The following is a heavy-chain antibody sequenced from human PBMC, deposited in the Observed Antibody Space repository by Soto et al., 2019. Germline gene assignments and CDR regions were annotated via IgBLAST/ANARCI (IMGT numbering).Heavy chain of an antibody. CDR3: AISPEILRYFDWLSTPPFDY. CDR1: GFTFSSYS. Sequence: GGSLRLSCAASGFTFSSYSMNWVRQAPGKGLEWVSSISSSSSYIYYADSVKGRFTISRDNAKNSLYLQMNSLRAEDTAVYYCAISPEILRYFDWLSTPPFDYWGQGTLVTVSS. CDR2: ISSSSSYI. V-gene: IGHV3-21*01. D-gene: IGHD3-9*01. J-gene: IGHJ4*02.